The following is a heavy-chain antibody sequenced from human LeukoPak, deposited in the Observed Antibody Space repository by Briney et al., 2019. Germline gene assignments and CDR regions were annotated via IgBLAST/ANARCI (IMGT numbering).Heavy chain of an antibody. V-gene: IGHV4-34*01. CDR1: GGSFSGYY. J-gene: IGHJ4*02. CDR2: INHSGST. D-gene: IGHD5-24*01. CDR3: AAQGNGYNDY. Sequence: NPSETLSLTCAVYGGSFSGYYWSRIRQPPGKGLEWIGEINHSGSTNYNPSLKSRVTISVDTSKNQFSLKLSSVTAADTAVYYCAAQGNGYNDYWGQGTLVTVSS.